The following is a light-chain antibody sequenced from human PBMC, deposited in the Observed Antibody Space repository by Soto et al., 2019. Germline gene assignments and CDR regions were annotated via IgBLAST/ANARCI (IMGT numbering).Light chain of an antibody. J-gene: IGKJ2*01. Sequence: DIQMTQSPSSLSASVGDRVTITCRASQSISSYFNWYQQKPGEAPKLLIYAASSLQSGVPSRFSGRGCGTDFPLTIRSLQPEDFATYYCQQSYSTPPYTFGQGTKLEIK. CDR3: QQSYSTPPYT. CDR2: AAS. CDR1: QSISSY. V-gene: IGKV1-39*01.